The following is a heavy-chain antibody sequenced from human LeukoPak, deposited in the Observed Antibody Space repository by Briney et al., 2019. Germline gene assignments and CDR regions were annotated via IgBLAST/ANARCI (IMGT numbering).Heavy chain of an antibody. V-gene: IGHV3-48*02. Sequence: GGSLRLSCAASGFTFSIHGMNWLRQAPGKGRVWVSYIINSGGNVYYTVSVQGRFTISRDNARNPLFLQMNSLRDEDTAVYYCARVGRGVFGMDVWGQGTTVTVSS. D-gene: IGHD3-10*01. J-gene: IGHJ6*02. CDR2: IINSGGNV. CDR3: ARVGRGVFGMDV. CDR1: GFTFSIHG.